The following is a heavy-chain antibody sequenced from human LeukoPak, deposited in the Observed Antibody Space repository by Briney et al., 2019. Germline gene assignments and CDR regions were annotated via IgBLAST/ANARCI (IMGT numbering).Heavy chain of an antibody. Sequence: GGSLRLSCAASGFTFSSYSMNWVRQAPGKGLEWVSSISSSSYIYYADSVKGRFTISRDNAKNSLYLQMNSLRAEDTAVYYCARGNYVDYYYGMDVWGQGTTVTVSS. CDR3: ARGNYVDYYYGMDV. J-gene: IGHJ6*02. V-gene: IGHV3-21*01. D-gene: IGHD4-11*01. CDR1: GFTFSSYS. CDR2: ISSSSYI.